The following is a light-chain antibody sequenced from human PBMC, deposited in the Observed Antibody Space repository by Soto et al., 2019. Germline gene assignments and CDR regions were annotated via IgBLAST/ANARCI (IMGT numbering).Light chain of an antibody. J-gene: IGKJ1*01. V-gene: IGKV1-27*01. CDR1: QGISNS. CDR2: AAS. CDR3: QKYDSAPWT. Sequence: DIQITQSPSSLSASVGGTVTITCRASQGISNSLAWYQQKPGKAPNLLIYAASTLQSGVPSRFSGSGSGTYFTLTISSLQPEDVGTYFCQKYDSAPWTCGQGTKVE.